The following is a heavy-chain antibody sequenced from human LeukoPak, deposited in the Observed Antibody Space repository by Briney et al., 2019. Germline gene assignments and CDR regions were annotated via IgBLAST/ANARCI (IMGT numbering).Heavy chain of an antibody. CDR3: ARDRNYYDSSGSPNNWFDP. Sequence: ASVKVSCKASGYTFTSYYMHWVRQAPGQGLEWMGIINPSGGSTSYAQKFRGRVTMTRDTSTSTVYMELSSLRSEDTAVYYCARDRNYYDSSGSPNNWFDPWGQGTLVTVSS. CDR2: INPSGGST. D-gene: IGHD3-22*01. J-gene: IGHJ5*02. CDR1: GYTFTSYY. V-gene: IGHV1-46*01.